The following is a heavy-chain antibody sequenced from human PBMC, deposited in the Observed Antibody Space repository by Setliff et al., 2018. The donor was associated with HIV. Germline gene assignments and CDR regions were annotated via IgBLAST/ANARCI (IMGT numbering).Heavy chain of an antibody. D-gene: IGHD2-21*02. CDR3: ARQTATGTSATFDS. J-gene: IGHJ4*02. CDR2: THASGTT. CDR1: GSSISGDF. Sequence: SETLSLTCTVSGSSISGDFWTWIRQPAGEGLEWIGRTHASGTTQCEPSLKNRCSMSIDTSKNQFSLKLSSVTAADTAVYYCARQTATGTSATFDSWGQGSLVTVSS. V-gene: IGHV4-4*07.